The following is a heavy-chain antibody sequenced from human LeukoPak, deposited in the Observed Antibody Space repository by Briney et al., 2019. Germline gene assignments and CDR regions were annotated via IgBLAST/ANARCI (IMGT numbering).Heavy chain of an antibody. D-gene: IGHD3-10*01. J-gene: IGHJ4*02. CDR2: INPNSGGT. V-gene: IGHV1-2*02. Sequence: ASVKVSCKASVYTFTGYYMHWVRPAPGQGLEWMGWINPNSGGTNYAQKFQGRVTMTRDTSISTAYMELSRLRSDDTAVYYCARAGSGSYLEIYFDYWGQGTLVTVSS. CDR3: ARAGSGSYLEIYFDY. CDR1: VYTFTGYY.